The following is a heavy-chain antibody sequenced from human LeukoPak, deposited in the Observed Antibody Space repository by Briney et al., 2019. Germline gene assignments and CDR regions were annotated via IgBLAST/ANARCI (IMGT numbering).Heavy chain of an antibody. V-gene: IGHV1-46*01. CDR2: INPSGGST. CDR3: ARDPSAYDLAASGYYYYYMDV. Sequence: ASVKVSCKASGYTFTRYYMHWVRQAPGQGLEWMGIINPSGGSTSYAQKFQGRVTMTRDTSTSTVYMELSSLRSEDTAVYYCARDPSAYDLAASGYYYYYMDVWGKGTMVTVSS. CDR1: GYTFTRYY. D-gene: IGHD3-3*01. J-gene: IGHJ6*03.